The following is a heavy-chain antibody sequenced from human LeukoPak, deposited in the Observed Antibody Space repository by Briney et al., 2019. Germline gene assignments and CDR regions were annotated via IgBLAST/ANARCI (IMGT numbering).Heavy chain of an antibody. CDR2: IHNSGSA. J-gene: IGHJ4*02. CDR3: AREEFLHEIDSSGYFVY. V-gene: IGHV4-59*12. D-gene: IGHD3-22*01. Sequence: SETLSLTCTVSGGSISGYYWSWLRQPPGKGLDWIGYIHNSGSANYSPSLTSRVTMSVDTSKNQFSLKLTSLTAADTAVYYCAREEFLHEIDSSGYFVYWGQGTLVTVSS. CDR1: GGSISGYY.